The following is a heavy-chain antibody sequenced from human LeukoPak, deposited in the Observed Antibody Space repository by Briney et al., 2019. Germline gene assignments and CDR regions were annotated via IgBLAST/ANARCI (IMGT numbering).Heavy chain of an antibody. CDR2: IYYSGST. Sequence: PSETLSLTCTVSGGSISSYYWSWIRQPPGKGFEWIGYIYYSGSTNYNPSLKSRVTISVDTSKNQFSLKLSSVTAADTAVYYCARRSGKYYYYWGQGTLVTVSS. V-gene: IGHV4-59*08. CDR3: ARRSGKYYYY. CDR1: GGSISSYY. D-gene: IGHD1-26*01. J-gene: IGHJ4*02.